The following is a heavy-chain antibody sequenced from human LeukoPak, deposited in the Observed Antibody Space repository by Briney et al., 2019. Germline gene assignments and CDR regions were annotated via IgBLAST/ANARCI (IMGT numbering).Heavy chain of an antibody. Sequence: PSQTLSLTCTVSGGSISSGDYYWSWIRQPPGKGLEWIAYMYYSGSTYYNPSPKSRVTMSADTSKNQLSLKLSSVTAADTAVYYCARPYYYDSRIDPWGQGILATVSS. CDR3: ARPYYYDSRIDP. CDR2: MYYSGST. V-gene: IGHV4-30-4*01. D-gene: IGHD3-22*01. CDR1: GGSISSGDYY. J-gene: IGHJ5*02.